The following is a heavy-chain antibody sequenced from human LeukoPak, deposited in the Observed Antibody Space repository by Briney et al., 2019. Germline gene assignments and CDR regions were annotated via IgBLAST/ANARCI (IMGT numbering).Heavy chain of an antibody. V-gene: IGHV1-69*05. Sequence: GASVKVSCKASGGTFSSYAISWVRQAPGQGLEWMGGIIPIFGTANYAQKFQGRVTITRDTSASTAYMELSSLRSEDTAVYYCARARRLVGATYYYFDYWGQGTLVTVSS. CDR3: ARARRLVGATYYYFDY. CDR1: GGTFSSYA. D-gene: IGHD1-26*01. J-gene: IGHJ4*02. CDR2: IIPIFGTA.